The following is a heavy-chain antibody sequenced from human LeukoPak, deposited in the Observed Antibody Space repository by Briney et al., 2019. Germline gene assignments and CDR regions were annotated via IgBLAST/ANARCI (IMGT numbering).Heavy chain of an antibody. CDR2: IYYSGST. Sequence: PSETLSLTCTVSGGSISSYYWSWIRQPPGKGLEWIGSIYYSGSTYYNPSLKSRVTISVDTSKNQFSLKLSSVTAADTAVYYCARHDLLYYYDSSGPAWFDPWGQGTLVTVSS. V-gene: IGHV4-39*01. D-gene: IGHD3-22*01. CDR3: ARHDLLYYYDSSGPAWFDP. CDR1: GGSISSYY. J-gene: IGHJ5*02.